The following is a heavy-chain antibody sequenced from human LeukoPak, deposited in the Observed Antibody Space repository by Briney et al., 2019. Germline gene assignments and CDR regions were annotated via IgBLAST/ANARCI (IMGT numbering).Heavy chain of an antibody. D-gene: IGHD3-22*01. CDR1: GYTFTDYY. J-gene: IGHJ3*02. Sequence: ASVKVSCKASGYTFTDYYMHWVRQAPGQGLEWMGWINPNSGGTNYAQKFQGRVTMTRDTSISTAYMELSRLRSDDTAVYYCARPRGHVFRYDSSGYSDAFDIWGQGTMVTVSS. V-gene: IGHV1-2*02. CDR3: ARPRGHVFRYDSSGYSDAFDI. CDR2: INPNSGGT.